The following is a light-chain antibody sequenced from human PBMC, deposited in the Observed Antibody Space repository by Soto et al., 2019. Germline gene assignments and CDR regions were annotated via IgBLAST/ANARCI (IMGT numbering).Light chain of an antibody. CDR2: GAS. CDR3: QQYGSSPPLT. Sequence: LTQSPGTLSVSPGQRATLSCRASQSISSRYLAWYQQRPGQAPRLLIYGASNRATGIPDRFSGSGSGTDFTLTISRLEPEDFAVYYGQQYGSSPPLTFGGGTEVEIK. V-gene: IGKV3-20*01. CDR1: QSISSRY. J-gene: IGKJ4*01.